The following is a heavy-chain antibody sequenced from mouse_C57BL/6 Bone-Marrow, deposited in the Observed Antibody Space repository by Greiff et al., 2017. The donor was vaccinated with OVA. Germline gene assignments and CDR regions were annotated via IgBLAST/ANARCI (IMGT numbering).Heavy chain of an antibody. CDR2: INPYTGGT. D-gene: IGHD4-1*01. J-gene: IGHJ1*03. CDR3: ARRNWDGYFDV. CDR1: GYTFPDYY. Sequence: EVKLMESGPVLVKPGASVKMSCKASGYTFPDYYMNWVKQSHGKSLEWIGVINPYTGGTSYNQKFKGTATLTVDKSSSTAYMELNSLTSEDSAVYYCARRNWDGYFDVWGTGTTVTVSS. V-gene: IGHV1-19*01.